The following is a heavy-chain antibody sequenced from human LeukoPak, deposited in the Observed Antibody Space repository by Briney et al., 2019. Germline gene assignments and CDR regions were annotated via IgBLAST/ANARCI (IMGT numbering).Heavy chain of an antibody. CDR3: ARETPGAGHFDY. CDR2: IYYSGGT. D-gene: IGHD7-27*01. V-gene: IGHV4-59*01. J-gene: IGHJ4*02. CDR1: GGPINYYY. Sequence: SETLSLTCTVSGGPINYYYWMWIRQPPGKGLEWIGYIYYSGGTHYNPSLKSRVTMLVDTSKNQFSLKLTAVTAADTAVYYCARETPGAGHFDYWGQGSLVTVSS.